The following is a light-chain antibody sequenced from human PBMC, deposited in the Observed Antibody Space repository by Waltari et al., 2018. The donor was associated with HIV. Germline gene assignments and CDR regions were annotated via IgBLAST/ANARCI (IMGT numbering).Light chain of an antibody. Sequence: IVMPQSPATLSVSPGERATLSCTASQSVSSNLAWYQQKPRQAPRLLSHGASTRATGTSARFSGSESGTEVTLTCSSLQSEDFAVYYCEQYNNWAPCNLGPGTKVDIK. CDR3: EQYNNWAPCN. V-gene: IGKV3-15*01. J-gene: IGKJ3*01. CDR1: QSVSSN. CDR2: GAS.